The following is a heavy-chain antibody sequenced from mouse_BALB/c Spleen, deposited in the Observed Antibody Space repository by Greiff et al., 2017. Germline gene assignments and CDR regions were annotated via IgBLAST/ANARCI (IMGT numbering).Heavy chain of an antibody. CDR2: IYPGDGDT. Sequence: VHLVESGAELARPGASVKLSCKASGYTFTSYWMQWVKQRPGQGLEWIGAIYPGDGDTRYTQKFKGKATLTADKSSSTAYMQLSSLASEDSAVYYFARGADQAWFAYWGQGTLVTVSA. CDR1: GYTFTSYW. V-gene: IGHV1-87*01. J-gene: IGHJ3*01. CDR3: ARGADQAWFAY.